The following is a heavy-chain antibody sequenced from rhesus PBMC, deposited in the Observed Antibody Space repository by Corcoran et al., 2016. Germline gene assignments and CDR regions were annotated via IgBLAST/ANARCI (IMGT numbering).Heavy chain of an antibody. V-gene: IGHV3-30*02. CDR3: TTQYCTGSGCWFDY. J-gene: IGHJ4*01. Sequence: EVQLVESGAGLVQPGGSLRLSCAASGFTFSNSWMSCVSQAPGKGLEWVPRIKMNAYRVAADYAASLKVRFTSSRDDSKNTLYLQMNSLKTEDTAVYYCTTQYCTGSGCWFDYWGQGVLVTVSS. D-gene: IGHD2-21*01. CDR2: IKMNAYRVAA. CDR1: GFTFSNSW.